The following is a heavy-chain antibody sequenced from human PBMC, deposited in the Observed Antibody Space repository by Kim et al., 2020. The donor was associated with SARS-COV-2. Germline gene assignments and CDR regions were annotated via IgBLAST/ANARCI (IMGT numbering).Heavy chain of an antibody. J-gene: IGHJ5*02. V-gene: IGHV6-1*01. CDR3: ARKNYFDT. D-gene: IGHD1-7*01. Sequence: KCYNDYAVSVKSRITINPDTSKNEFSLQLNSVTPEDTAVYYCARKNYFDTWGQGTLVTVSS. CDR2: KCYN.